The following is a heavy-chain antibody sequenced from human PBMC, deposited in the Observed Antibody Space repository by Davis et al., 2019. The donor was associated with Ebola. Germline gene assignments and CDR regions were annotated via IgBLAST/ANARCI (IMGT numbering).Heavy chain of an antibody. D-gene: IGHD5-18*01. CDR2: IHHSGST. V-gene: IGHV4-59*01. Sequence: MPSETLSLTCTVSGGSINTYYWSWIRQPPGKGLEWIAYIHHSGSTDYHPSLKSRVTMSLDTSKNQFPLKLSSVTIADTAVYYCARDVRNTALYGLDVWGQGTTVTVSS. CDR1: GGSINTYY. CDR3: ARDVRNTALYGLDV. J-gene: IGHJ6*02.